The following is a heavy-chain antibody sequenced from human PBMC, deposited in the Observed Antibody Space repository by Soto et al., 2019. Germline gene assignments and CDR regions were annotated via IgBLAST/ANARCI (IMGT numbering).Heavy chain of an antibody. CDR2: INPSGGST. CDR1: GYTFTSYY. Sequence: ASVKVSCKASGYTFTSYYMHWVRQAPGQGLEWMGIINPSGGSTSYAQKFQGRVTMTRDTSTSTVYMELSSLRSEDTAVYYCAREKDIVVVPAAMTLYYYYYMDVWGKGTTVTVSS. CDR3: AREKDIVVVPAAMTLYYYYYMDV. D-gene: IGHD2-2*01. J-gene: IGHJ6*03. V-gene: IGHV1-46*03.